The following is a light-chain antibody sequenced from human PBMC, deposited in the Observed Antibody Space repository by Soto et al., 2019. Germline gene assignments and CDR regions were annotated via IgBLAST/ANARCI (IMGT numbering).Light chain of an antibody. CDR3: ASWDHSMNGPV. CDR1: SSNVGGNP. J-gene: IGLJ1*01. CDR2: TNT. Sequence: QSVLTQPPSASGTPGQRVTISCSGSSSNVGGNPVNWYQHVPTTAPKLLIYTNTQRPSGVPDRFSGSKSGTSASLAISGLQSEDEADYYCASWDHSMNGPVFGAGTKVNV. V-gene: IGLV1-44*01.